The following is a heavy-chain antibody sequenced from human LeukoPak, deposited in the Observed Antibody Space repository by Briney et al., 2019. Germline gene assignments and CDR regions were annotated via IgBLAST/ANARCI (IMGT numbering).Heavy chain of an antibody. V-gene: IGHV4-39*07. CDR2: VFYSGSA. J-gene: IGHJ4*02. Sequence: SETLSLTCSVSGGSITNSSYHWGWVRQPPGRGLEWIGHVFYSGSAYSNPSLKSRVTLSVDTSKNQFSLKLTSVTAADMAVYYCASSLLFLEWLPRGYYFDNWGQGTLVTVSS. CDR3: ASSLLFLEWLPRGYYFDN. CDR1: GGSITNSSYH. D-gene: IGHD3-3*01.